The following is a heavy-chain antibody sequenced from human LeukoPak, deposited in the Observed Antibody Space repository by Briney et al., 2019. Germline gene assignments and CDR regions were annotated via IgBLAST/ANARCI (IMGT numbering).Heavy chain of an antibody. CDR2: ISGSGGST. CDR1: GFTFSTYA. J-gene: IGHJ3*02. CDR3: ARAQPTSSWTAFDI. D-gene: IGHD6-13*01. Sequence: TGGSLRLSCAASGFTFSTYAMSWVRQAPGKGLEWVSGISGSGGSTYYADSVKGRFTISRDNSKNTLYLQVNSLRAEDTAEYYCARAQPTSSWTAFDIWGQGTMVTVSS. V-gene: IGHV3-23*01.